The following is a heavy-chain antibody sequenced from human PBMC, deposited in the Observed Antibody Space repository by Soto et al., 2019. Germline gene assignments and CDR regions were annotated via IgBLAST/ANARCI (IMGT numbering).Heavy chain of an antibody. Sequence: VKVSCHASVYSFTSYAMHWVRQAPGQRLEWMGWINAGNGNTKYSQKFQGRVTITRDTSASTAYMELSSLRSEDTAVYYCARDLGVATTFDYWGQGTLVTVSS. V-gene: IGHV1-3*01. CDR3: ARDLGVATTFDY. CDR2: INAGNGNT. J-gene: IGHJ4*02. D-gene: IGHD2-15*01. CDR1: VYSFTSYA.